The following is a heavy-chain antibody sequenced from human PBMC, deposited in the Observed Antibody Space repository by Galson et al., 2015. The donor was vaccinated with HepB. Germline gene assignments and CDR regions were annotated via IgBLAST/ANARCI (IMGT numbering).Heavy chain of an antibody. CDR1: GFNFPEYA. CDR3: TSSKGPGWLHPTIDY. CDR2: VRGKAYGGTT. D-gene: IGHD5-12*01. V-gene: IGHV3-49*04. Sequence: SLRLSCAASGFNFPEYAMSWVRLAPRKGLEWVGFVRGKAYGGTTEYAASVKGRFTISRDDSKSIAYLQMNSLKTEDTAVYYCTSSKGPGWLHPTIDYWGQGTLVTVSS. J-gene: IGHJ4*02.